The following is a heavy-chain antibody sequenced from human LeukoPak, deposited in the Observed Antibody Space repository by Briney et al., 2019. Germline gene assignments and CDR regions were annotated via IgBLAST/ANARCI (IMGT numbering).Heavy chain of an antibody. CDR3: AKGDKGFDYYDSSGYGAIFYMDV. Sequence: GGTLRLSCAASGFTFSSYGMSWVRQAPGKGLEWVSGISGSGGSTYYADSVKGRFTISRDNSKNTLYLQMNSLRAEDTAVYYCAKGDKGFDYYDSSGYGAIFYMDVWGKGTTVTVSS. CDR1: GFTFSSYG. CDR2: ISGSGGST. D-gene: IGHD3-22*01. V-gene: IGHV3-23*01. J-gene: IGHJ6*03.